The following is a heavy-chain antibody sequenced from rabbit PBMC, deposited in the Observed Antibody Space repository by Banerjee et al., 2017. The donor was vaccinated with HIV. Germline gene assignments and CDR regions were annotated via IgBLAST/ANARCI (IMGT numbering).Heavy chain of an antibody. D-gene: IGHD4-1*01. CDR3: ARDLAGVIGWNFNL. Sequence: QEQLEESGGDLVKPEGSLTLTCTASGFSFSSSYWNCWVRQAPGKGLEWIACIYSGSSGRTYYASWAKGRFTISKTSSTTVTLQMTSLTAADTATYFCARDLAGVIGWNFNLWGPGTLVTVS. CDR2: IYSGSSGRT. V-gene: IGHV1S45*01. J-gene: IGHJ4*01. CDR1: GFSFSSSYW.